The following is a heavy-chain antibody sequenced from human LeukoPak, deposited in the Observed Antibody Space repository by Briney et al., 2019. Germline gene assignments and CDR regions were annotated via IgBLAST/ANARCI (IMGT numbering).Heavy chain of an antibody. CDR1: GFTVSSNY. J-gene: IGHJ6*03. CDR2: IYSGGST. Sequence: GGSLRLSCAASGFTVSSNYMSWVRQAPGKGLEWVSVIYSGGSTYYADSVKGRFTISRDKSKNTLYLQMNSLRAEDTAVYYCARDPVGATTNYYYYMDVWGKGTTVTISS. CDR3: ARDPVGATTNYYYYMDV. V-gene: IGHV3-66*01. D-gene: IGHD1-26*01.